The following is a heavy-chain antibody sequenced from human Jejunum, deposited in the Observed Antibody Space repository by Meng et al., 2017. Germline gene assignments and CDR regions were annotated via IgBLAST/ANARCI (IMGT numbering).Heavy chain of an antibody. D-gene: IGHD4-17*01. Sequence: GESLKISCAASGFTFSSYGMHWVRQAPGRGLEWVAVIWSDGNNKYYADSVKGRFTISRDNFKNTLYLRMNSLRAEDTAVYYCAKELPYGIHSAAYFDYWGQGNQV. V-gene: IGHV3-33*06. CDR3: AKELPYGIHSAAYFDY. CDR2: IWSDGNNK. CDR1: GFTFSSYG. J-gene: IGHJ4*01.